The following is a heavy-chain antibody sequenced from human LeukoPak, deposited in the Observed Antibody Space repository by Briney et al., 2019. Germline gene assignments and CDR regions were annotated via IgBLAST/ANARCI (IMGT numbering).Heavy chain of an antibody. CDR2: IYYSGST. Sequence: KPSETLSLTCTVSGVTISSSSYYWGWIRQPPGKGLEWIGTIYYSGSTYYSPSLNSRVTISVDTSKNQFSLKLSSVTAADTAVYFCACSGYSDWGQGTLVTVSS. CDR3: ACSGYSD. D-gene: IGHD3-22*01. V-gene: IGHV4-39*01. CDR1: GVTISSSSYY. J-gene: IGHJ4*02.